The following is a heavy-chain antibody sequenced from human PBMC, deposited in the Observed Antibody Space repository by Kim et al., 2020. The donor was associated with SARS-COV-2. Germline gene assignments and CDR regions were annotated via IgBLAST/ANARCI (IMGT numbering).Heavy chain of an antibody. D-gene: IGHD3-16*01. CDR1: GYTFTHYA. Sequence: ASVKVSCKTSGYTFTHYAMHWVRQAPGQRLEWMGYISGDNGDTKYSQKFQGRVTITRDTSATTAYIELSSLTSEDTAVYYCARGAGGYAGYILDDWGQGT. V-gene: IGHV1-3*01. CDR3: ARGAGGYAGYILDD. J-gene: IGHJ4*02. CDR2: ISGDNGDT.